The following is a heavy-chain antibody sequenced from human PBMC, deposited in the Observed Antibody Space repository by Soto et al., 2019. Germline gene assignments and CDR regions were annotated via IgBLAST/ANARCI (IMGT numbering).Heavy chain of an antibody. J-gene: IGHJ1*01. CDR3: ARWDCSHNTCNGDYLQY. D-gene: IGHD2-15*01. Sequence: QVQLVQSGAEVKKPGASVKVSCKASGYTFTTYGISWVRQAPGQGLEWMGWISAYNGGANYVQKFQGRVTMSTDTSTRTAYMELRSLRSDDTAMYYCARWDCSHNTCNGDYLQYWGQGSLVSVSS. V-gene: IGHV1-18*01. CDR2: ISAYNGGA. CDR1: GYTFTTYG.